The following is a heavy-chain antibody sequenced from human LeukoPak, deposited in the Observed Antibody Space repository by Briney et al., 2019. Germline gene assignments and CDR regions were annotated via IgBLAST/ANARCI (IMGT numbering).Heavy chain of an antibody. J-gene: IGHJ4*02. Sequence: SETLSLTCTVSGGSISSYYWSWLWQPPGKGLEWIGYIYYSGSTNYNPSLKSRVTISVDTSKNQFSLKLSSVTAADTAVYYCARGEYSSGWYYFDYWGQGTLVTVSS. V-gene: IGHV4-59*01. CDR3: ARGEYSSGWYYFDY. CDR2: IYYSGST. D-gene: IGHD6-19*01. CDR1: GGSISSYY.